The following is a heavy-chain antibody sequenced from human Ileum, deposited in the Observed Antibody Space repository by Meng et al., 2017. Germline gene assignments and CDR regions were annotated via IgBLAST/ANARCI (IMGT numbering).Heavy chain of an antibody. Sequence: GGSLRLSCAASGFNFSTYWMHWVRQPPGKGLAWVSHIKFDGTITNYADSVKGRFTISRDNAKNTVYLQMSSLRAEDTAVYYCARETSSGWAFDIWGQGTMVTVSS. V-gene: IGHV3-74*01. D-gene: IGHD1-26*01. CDR3: ARETSSGWAFDI. CDR1: GFNFSTYW. CDR2: IKFDGTIT. J-gene: IGHJ3*02.